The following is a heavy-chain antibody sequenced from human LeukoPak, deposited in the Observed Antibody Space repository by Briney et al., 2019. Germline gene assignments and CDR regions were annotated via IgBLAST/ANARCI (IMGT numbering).Heavy chain of an antibody. CDR2: IKSKTDGGTT. CDR3: TTLYSGYGEEFDY. D-gene: IGHD5-12*01. V-gene: IGHV3-15*01. J-gene: IGHJ4*02. Sequence: GGSLRLSCAASGFTFSNAWMSWVRQAPGKGLEWVGRIKSKTDGGTTDYAAPVKGRFTISRDDSKNTLYLQMNSLKTEDTAVYYCTTLYSGYGEEFDYWGQGTLVTVSS. CDR1: GFTFSNAW.